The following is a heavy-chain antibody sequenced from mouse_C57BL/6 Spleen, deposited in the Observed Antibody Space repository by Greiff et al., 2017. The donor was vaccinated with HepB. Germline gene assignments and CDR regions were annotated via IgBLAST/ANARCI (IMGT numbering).Heavy chain of an antibody. CDR2: IRNKANNHAT. Sequence: EVKLEESGGGLVQPGGSMKLSCAASGFTFSDAWMDWVRQSPEKGLEWVAEIRNKANNHATYYAESVKGRFTISRDASKSSAYLQMNSLSAEDTGIYYCTRGRYDYDRSPWFAYWGQGTLVTVAA. CDR1: GFTFSDAW. J-gene: IGHJ3*01. V-gene: IGHV6-6*01. D-gene: IGHD2-4*01. CDR3: TRGRYDYDRSPWFAY.